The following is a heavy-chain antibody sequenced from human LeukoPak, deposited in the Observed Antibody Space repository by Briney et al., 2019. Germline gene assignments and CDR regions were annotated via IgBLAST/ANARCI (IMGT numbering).Heavy chain of an antibody. CDR3: ARRTGYGYGLDC. D-gene: IGHD5-18*01. CDR1: GFTFSSYS. Sequence: GGSLRLSCAASGFTFSSYSMNWVRQAPGKGLEWVSSISSSSSYIYYADSVKGRFTISRDNAKNSLYLQMNSLRAEDTAVYFCARRTGYGYGLDCWGQGTLVTVSS. V-gene: IGHV3-21*04. J-gene: IGHJ4*02. CDR2: ISSSSSYI.